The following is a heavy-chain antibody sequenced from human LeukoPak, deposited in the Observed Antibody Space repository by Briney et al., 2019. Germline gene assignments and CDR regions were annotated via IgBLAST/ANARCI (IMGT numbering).Heavy chain of an antibody. J-gene: IGHJ4*02. Sequence: PGGSLRLSCAASGFTFSSYGMHWVRQAPGKGLEWVAVIWYDGSNKYYADSVKDRFTISRDNSKNTLYLQMNSLRAEDTAVYYCARGDAYDSSGYYVNWGQGTLVTVSS. CDR1: GFTFSSYG. V-gene: IGHV3-33*01. D-gene: IGHD3-22*01. CDR2: IWYDGSNK. CDR3: ARGDAYDSSGYYVN.